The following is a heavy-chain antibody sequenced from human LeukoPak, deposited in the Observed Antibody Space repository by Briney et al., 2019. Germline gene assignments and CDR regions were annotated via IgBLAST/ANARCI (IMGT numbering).Heavy chain of an antibody. V-gene: IGHV3-30*04. CDR3: ARAPMAVAGTGIY. D-gene: IGHD6-19*01. CDR2: ISYDGSNK. Sequence: AGGSLRLSGAASGFTFSSYAMHWVRQAPGKGLEWVAVISYDGSNKYYADSVKGRFTISRDNSKNTLYLQMNSLRAEDTAVYYCARAPMAVAGTGIYWGQGTLVTVSS. CDR1: GFTFSSYA. J-gene: IGHJ4*02.